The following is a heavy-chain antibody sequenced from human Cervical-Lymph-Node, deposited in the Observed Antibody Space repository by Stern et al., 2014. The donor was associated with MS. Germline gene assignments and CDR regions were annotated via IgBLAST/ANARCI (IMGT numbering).Heavy chain of an antibody. CDR1: GFSFSRYA. CDR2: IWDDSSNP. V-gene: IGHV3-33*01. D-gene: IGHD6-13*01. CDR3: ASAYSSSHYYFDF. J-gene: IGHJ4*02. Sequence: VQLVESGGGVVQPGRSLRLSCAASGFSFSRYAMTWVRQAPGKGLEWVAMIWDDSSNPYYADAVTGRFTIARDNFKNTLYLQMNSLRAEDTAVYYCASAYSSSHYYFDFWGQGTLVTVSS.